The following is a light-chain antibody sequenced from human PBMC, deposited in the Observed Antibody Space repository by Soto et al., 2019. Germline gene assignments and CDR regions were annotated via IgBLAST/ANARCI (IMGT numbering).Light chain of an antibody. CDR3: CSYTRSGTLI. CDR2: DVS. V-gene: IGLV2-14*01. Sequence: QSVLTQPASVSGSPGQSITISCVGTSGDIGDYNYVSWYQQHPGKVPKVIIYDVSNRPSGVSYRFSGTKSGNTASLTVSGFQAEDEADYYCCSYTRSGTLIFGTG. J-gene: IGLJ1*01. CDR1: SGDIGDYNY.